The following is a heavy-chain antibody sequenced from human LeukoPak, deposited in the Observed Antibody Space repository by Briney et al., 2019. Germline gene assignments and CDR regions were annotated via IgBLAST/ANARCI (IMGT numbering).Heavy chain of an antibody. D-gene: IGHD3-16*01. CDR3: ARYVPQDYYFDY. J-gene: IGHJ4*02. V-gene: IGHV4-4*07. CDR1: GASISSYF. Sequence: SETLSLTCTVSGASISSYFWSWIRQPAGKGLEWIGRFYTSGSTNYNPSLKSRVTMSADTSKNQLSLKLTSVTAADTAVYYCARYVPQDYYFDYWGQGTLVTVSS. CDR2: FYTSGST.